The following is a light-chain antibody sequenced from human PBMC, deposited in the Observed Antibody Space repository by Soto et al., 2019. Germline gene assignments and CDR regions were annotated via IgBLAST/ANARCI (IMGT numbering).Light chain of an antibody. CDR1: TSDIGSNT. J-gene: IGLJ3*02. CDR3: EAWDDSLNGPV. V-gene: IGLV1-44*01. Sequence: QSVLTQPPSASGTPGQKITISCSGSTSDIGSNTVNWYQQVPGTAPKLLIYANNQRPSGVPDRFSGSKSGTSASLAISGLQSEDEADYYCEAWDDSLNGPVFGGGTKLTVL. CDR2: ANN.